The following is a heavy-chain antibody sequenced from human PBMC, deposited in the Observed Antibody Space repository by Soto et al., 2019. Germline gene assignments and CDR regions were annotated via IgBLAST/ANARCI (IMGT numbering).Heavy chain of an antibody. J-gene: IGHJ4*02. CDR3: AREGSGSYLVL. Sequence: ASVKVSCKASGYSLTGYYIHWVRQAPGQGLEWMGRINPSDGTSAYTQQFQGRFFMTRDTSTSTVFMELNSLKSQDTALYFCAREGSGSYLVLWGQGTLVTVS. CDR1: GYSLTGYY. V-gene: IGHV1-46*01. CDR2: INPSDGTS. D-gene: IGHD3-22*01.